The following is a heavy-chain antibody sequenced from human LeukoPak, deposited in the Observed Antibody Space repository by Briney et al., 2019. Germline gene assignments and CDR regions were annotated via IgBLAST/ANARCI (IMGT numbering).Heavy chain of an antibody. D-gene: IGHD3-22*01. CDR1: GFTVSSNY. V-gene: IGHV3-23*01. Sequence: GGSLRLSCAASGFTVSSNYMSWVRQAPGKGLEWVSAISGSGGSTYYADSVKGRFTISRDNSKNTLYLQMNNLRAEDTAVYYCAKADYYDSSGYYSHSFDYWGQGTLVTVSS. CDR3: AKADYYDSSGYYSHSFDY. J-gene: IGHJ4*02. CDR2: ISGSGGST.